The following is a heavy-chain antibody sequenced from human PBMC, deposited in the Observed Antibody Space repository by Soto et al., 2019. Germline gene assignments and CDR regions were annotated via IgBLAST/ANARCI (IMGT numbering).Heavy chain of an antibody. V-gene: IGHV1-69*01. CDR3: ARGTMVRGVPNYGMDV. CDR2: IIPIFGTA. CDR1: GGTFSSYA. Sequence: QVQLVQSGAEVKKPGSSVKVSCKASGGTFSSYAISWVRQAPGQGLEWMGGIIPIFGTANYAQKFQGRVTITADESTSTAYMELSSLRSEDTAVYYCARGTMVRGVPNYGMDVWGQGPTVTVSS. J-gene: IGHJ6*02. D-gene: IGHD3-10*01.